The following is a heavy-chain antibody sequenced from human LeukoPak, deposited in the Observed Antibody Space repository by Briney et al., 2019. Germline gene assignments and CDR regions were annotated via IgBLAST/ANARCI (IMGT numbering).Heavy chain of an antibody. J-gene: IGHJ3*02. D-gene: IGHD2-15*01. Sequence: GGSLRLSCAASGFTFSSYSMNWVRQAPGKGLEWVSYISSSSSTIYYADSVKGRFTISRDNAKNSLYLQMNSLRAEDTAVYYCAKDRAFGGNAFDAFDIWGQGTMVTVSS. CDR1: GFTFSSYS. CDR2: ISSSSSTI. V-gene: IGHV3-48*01. CDR3: AKDRAFGGNAFDAFDI.